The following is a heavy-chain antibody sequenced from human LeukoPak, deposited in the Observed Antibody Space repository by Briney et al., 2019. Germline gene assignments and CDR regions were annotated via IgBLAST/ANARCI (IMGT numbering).Heavy chain of an antibody. V-gene: IGHV1-18*01. CDR2: ISAYNGNT. Sequence: ASVKVSCKASGGTFSSYAISWVRQAPGQGLEWMGWISAYNGNTNYAQKLQGRVTMTTDTSTSTAYMELRSLRSDDTAVYYCARRYDFWSGPDYWGQGTLVTVSS. J-gene: IGHJ4*02. CDR3: ARRYDFWSGPDY. CDR1: GGTFSSYA. D-gene: IGHD3-3*01.